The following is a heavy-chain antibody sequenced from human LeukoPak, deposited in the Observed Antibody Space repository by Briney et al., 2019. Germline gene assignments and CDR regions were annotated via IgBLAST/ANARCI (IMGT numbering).Heavy chain of an antibody. CDR2: IYSGGST. D-gene: IGHD3-3*01. CDR3: ARSGEFWSGYYS. Sequence: PGGPLRLSCAASGFTVSSNYMSWVRQAPGKGLEWVSVIYSGGSTYYADSVKGRFTISRDNSKNTLFLQMNNLRAEDTAVYYCARSGEFWSGYYSWGQGTLVTVSS. J-gene: IGHJ5*02. CDR1: GFTVSSNY. V-gene: IGHV3-53*01.